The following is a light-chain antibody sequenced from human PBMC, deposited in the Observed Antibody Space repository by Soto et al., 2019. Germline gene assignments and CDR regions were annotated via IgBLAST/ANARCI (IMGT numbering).Light chain of an antibody. CDR1: SGSVSTSYY. J-gene: IGLJ2*01. CDR3: VLYMGSGISV. V-gene: IGLV8-61*01. CDR2: STN. Sequence: QTVVTQEPSFSVSPGRTVTLTCGLSSGSVSTSYYPSWYQQTPGQAPRTLIYSTNTRSSGVHDRSSGSILGNKAALTITGAQADDESDYYCVLYMGSGISVFGGGTKLTVL.